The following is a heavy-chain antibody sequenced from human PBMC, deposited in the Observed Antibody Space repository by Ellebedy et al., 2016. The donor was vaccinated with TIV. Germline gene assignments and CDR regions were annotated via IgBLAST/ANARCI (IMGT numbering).Heavy chain of an antibody. CDR3: ARENQGSSGSWSFDY. Sequence: PGGSLRLSCAASGFTFSSYSMNWVRQAPGKGLEWVSFISSSGVYKYYADSVKGRFTISRDNAKNSLYLQMNSLRAEDMAVYYCARENQGSSGSWSFDYWGQGTLVTVSS. D-gene: IGHD2-15*01. V-gene: IGHV3-21*01. CDR1: GFTFSSYS. J-gene: IGHJ4*02. CDR2: ISSSGVYK.